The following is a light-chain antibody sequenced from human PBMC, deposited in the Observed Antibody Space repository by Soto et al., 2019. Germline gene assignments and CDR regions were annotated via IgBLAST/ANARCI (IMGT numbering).Light chain of an antibody. Sequence: QSALTQPASVSGSPGQSIAISCTGTSSDVGIYNSVSWYQQHPGKAPKLMIYEGSKRPSGVSDRFSGSKSGNTASLTISGLQAEDEADYYCCSYAGNPYVFGTGTKLTVL. J-gene: IGLJ1*01. CDR1: SSDVGIYNS. CDR3: CSYAGNPYV. V-gene: IGLV2-23*01. CDR2: EGS.